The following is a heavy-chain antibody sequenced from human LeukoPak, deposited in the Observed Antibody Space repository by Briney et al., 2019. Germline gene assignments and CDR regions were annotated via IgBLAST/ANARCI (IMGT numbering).Heavy chain of an antibody. V-gene: IGHV3-23*01. J-gene: IGHJ3*01. CDR2: IGGGGVDR. Sequence: GGFLRLSCVASGFTFSEFAMNWVRQVPGKGPEWVSHIGGGGVDREYEESVKGRFTVSRDNSRNSLYLQMNSLRGEDTAIYYCAKDSIERNGVYDAFDVWGQGTKVTVAS. CDR3: AKDSIERNGVYDAFDV. D-gene: IGHD2-8*01. CDR1: GFTFSEFA.